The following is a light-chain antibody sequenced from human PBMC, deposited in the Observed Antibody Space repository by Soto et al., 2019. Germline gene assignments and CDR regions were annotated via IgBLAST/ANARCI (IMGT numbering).Light chain of an antibody. Sequence: EIVLTRSPGTLSLSPGDVVTLSFSASQTVSRNYLAWYQQKPGQAPRLLIYGASIRATGIPARFSGSGSGTEFTLTISSLQSEDFAVYYCQQYNDWPPITFGQGTRLEIK. J-gene: IGKJ5*01. CDR3: QQYNDWPPIT. CDR1: QTVSRN. CDR2: GAS. V-gene: IGKV3D-15*01.